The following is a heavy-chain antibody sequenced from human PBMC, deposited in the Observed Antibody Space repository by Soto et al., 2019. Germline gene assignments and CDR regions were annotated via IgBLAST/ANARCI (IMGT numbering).Heavy chain of an antibody. Sequence: EVQLVESGGGLVQPGGSLRVSCVVSGFTLSDYYMDWVRQAPGKGLEWIGRTRSKPKGNSTEYAATVKGRFTITRDDSSTSLYLQKNSLQTDDTAVYYCAGGGHDPLTHYFVDYWGQGTLVTVSS. D-gene: IGHD3-10*01. V-gene: IGHV3-72*01. J-gene: IGHJ4*02. CDR3: AGGGHDPLTHYFVDY. CDR2: TRSKPKGNST. CDR1: GFTLSDYY.